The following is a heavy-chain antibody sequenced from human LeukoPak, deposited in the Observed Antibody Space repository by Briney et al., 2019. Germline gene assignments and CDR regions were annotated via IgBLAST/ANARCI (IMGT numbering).Heavy chain of an antibody. J-gene: IGHJ4*02. Sequence: GGSLRLSCAASGFTFNTYAMSWVRQAPGKGLEWVSGITNSGTTYYADSVKGRFSISRDNSKNTLFLQMNSLRAEDTAVYYCAKYPRTVVVITDFDYWGQGTLVTVSS. D-gene: IGHD3-22*01. CDR1: GFTFNTYA. CDR2: ITNSGTT. V-gene: IGHV3-23*01. CDR3: AKYPRTVVVITDFDY.